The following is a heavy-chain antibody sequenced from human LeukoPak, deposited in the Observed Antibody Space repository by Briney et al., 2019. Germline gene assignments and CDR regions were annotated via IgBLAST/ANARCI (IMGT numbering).Heavy chain of an antibody. J-gene: IGHJ4*02. Sequence: ASETLSLTCAVYGGSFSGYYWSWIRQPPGKGLEWIGEINHSGSTNYNPSLKSRVTISVDTSKNQFSLKLSSVTAADTAVYYCATSRVGSDPLRDWGQGTLVTVSS. V-gene: IGHV4-34*01. D-gene: IGHD1-26*01. CDR2: INHSGST. CDR3: ATSRVGSDPLRD. CDR1: GGSFSGYY.